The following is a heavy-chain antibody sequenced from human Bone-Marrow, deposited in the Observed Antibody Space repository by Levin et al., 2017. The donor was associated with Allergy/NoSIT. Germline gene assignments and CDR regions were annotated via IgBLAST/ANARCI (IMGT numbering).Heavy chain of an antibody. V-gene: IGHV3-20*04. CDR3: ARGDAGNY. D-gene: IGHD6-13*01. J-gene: IGHJ4*02. CDR1: GFTFEDSG. Sequence: ETLSLTCVASGFTFEDSGMSWVRQRPGKGLEWVSGITPNGGSIGYADSVKGRFTISRDDATNSLYLQMNSLRAEDTALYYCARGDAGNYWGQGTMVTVSS. CDR2: ITPNGGSI.